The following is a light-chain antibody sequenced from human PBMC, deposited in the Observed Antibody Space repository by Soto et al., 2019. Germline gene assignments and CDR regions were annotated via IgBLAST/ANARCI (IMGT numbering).Light chain of an antibody. J-gene: IGKJ1*01. CDR3: QQYYSTPRT. Sequence: DIVMTQSPDSLTVSLGERATINCKSSQSVLYSPTNKNYLAWYQQKSGQPPKLLIYWASTRESGVPDRFSGSGSGTDFTLTISSLQAEDLAVYYCQQYYSTPRTFGQGTRVEIK. V-gene: IGKV4-1*01. CDR2: WAS. CDR1: QSVLYSPTNKNY.